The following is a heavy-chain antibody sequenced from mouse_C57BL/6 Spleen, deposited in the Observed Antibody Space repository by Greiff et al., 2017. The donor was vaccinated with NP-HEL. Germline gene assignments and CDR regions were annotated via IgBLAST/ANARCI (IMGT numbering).Heavy chain of an antibody. V-gene: IGHV10-1*01. CDR1: GFSFNTYA. Sequence: DVKLVESGGGLVQPKGSLKLSCAASGFSFNTYAMNWVRQAPGKGLEWVARIRSKSNNYATYYADSVKDRFTISRDDSESMLYLQMNNLKTEDTAMYYCVRGLLRDAMDYWGQGTSVTVSS. CDR3: VRGLLRDAMDY. CDR2: IRSKSNNYAT. J-gene: IGHJ4*01. D-gene: IGHD1-1*01.